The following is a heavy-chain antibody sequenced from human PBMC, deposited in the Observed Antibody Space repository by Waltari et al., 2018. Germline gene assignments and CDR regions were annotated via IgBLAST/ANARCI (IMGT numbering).Heavy chain of an antibody. Sequence: QVQLQQWGAGLLKPSETLSLTCAVYGGSFSGYYWSWIRQPPGKGLEGLGEINHSGSTNYNTSLKSRVTISVDTSKNQFSLKLSSVTAADTAVYYCARGSPITMVRGVIPHYYYYGMDVWGQGTTVTVSS. V-gene: IGHV4-34*01. CDR2: INHSGST. J-gene: IGHJ6*02. CDR3: ARGSPITMVRGVIPHYYYYGMDV. CDR1: GGSFSGYY. D-gene: IGHD3-10*01.